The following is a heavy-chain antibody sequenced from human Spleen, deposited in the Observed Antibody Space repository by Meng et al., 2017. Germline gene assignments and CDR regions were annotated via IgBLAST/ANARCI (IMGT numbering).Heavy chain of an antibody. Sequence: SETLSLTCAVNGGSFSGYYWNWIRQPPGKGLEWIGEINHSGSTNYNPSLKSRVTISIDTSKNQFSLKLTSVTAADTAVYYCARGLPVVLPATYFDFWGQGTLVTVSS. CDR2: INHSGST. V-gene: IGHV4-34*01. CDR3: ARGLPVVLPATYFDF. CDR1: GGSFSGYY. D-gene: IGHD2-15*01. J-gene: IGHJ4*02.